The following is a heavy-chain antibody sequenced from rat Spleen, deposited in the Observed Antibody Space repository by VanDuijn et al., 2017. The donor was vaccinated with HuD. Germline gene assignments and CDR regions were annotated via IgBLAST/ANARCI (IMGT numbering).Heavy chain of an antibody. CDR3: VRANRESYAHFDH. D-gene: IGHD1-12*01. J-gene: IGHJ2*01. V-gene: IGHV2-32*01. CDR1: GFSLTSYH. CDR2: MWSDGDT. Sequence: QVQLKESGPGLVQPSQTLSLTCTVSGFSLTSYHVHWVRQPPGKGLEWMGVMWSDGDTSYNSAPKSRLSISRDTSKSQVFLKMTSLQTEDTATYYCVRANRESYAHFDHWGQGVMVTVSS.